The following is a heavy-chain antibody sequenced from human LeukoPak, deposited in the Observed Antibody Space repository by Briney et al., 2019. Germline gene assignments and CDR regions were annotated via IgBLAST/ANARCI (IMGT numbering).Heavy chain of an antibody. CDR3: ASPYPYYNGPIDY. Sequence: ASVKVSCKASGYTFTGYYMHWVRQAPGQGLEWMGWINPNSGGTNYAQKFQGRVTMTRDPSISTAYMELSRLRSDDTAVYYCASPYPYYNGPIDYWGQGTLVTVSS. D-gene: IGHD1-14*01. CDR1: GYTFTGYY. CDR2: INPNSGGT. J-gene: IGHJ4*02. V-gene: IGHV1-2*02.